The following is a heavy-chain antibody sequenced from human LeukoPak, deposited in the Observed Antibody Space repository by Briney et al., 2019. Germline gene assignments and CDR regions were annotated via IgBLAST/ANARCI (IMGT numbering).Heavy chain of an antibody. V-gene: IGHV3-21*01. D-gene: IGHD3-16*01. Sequence: PGGSLRLSCAASGFTFSSYSMNWVRQAPGKGLEWVSSISSSSSYTYYADSVKGRFTISRDNAKNSLYLQMNSLRAEDTAVYFCARGGGLDVWGQGATVTVSS. CDR2: ISSSSSYT. CDR3: ARGGGLDV. J-gene: IGHJ6*02. CDR1: GFTFSSYS.